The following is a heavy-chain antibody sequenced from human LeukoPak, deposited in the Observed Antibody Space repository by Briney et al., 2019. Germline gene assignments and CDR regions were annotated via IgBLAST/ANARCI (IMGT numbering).Heavy chain of an antibody. Sequence: PGGSLRLSCAASGFTFSSYAMSWVRQAPGKGLEWVSAISGSGGSTYCADSVKGRFTISRDNSKNTLYLQMNSLRAEDTAVYYCAKDRLEGSDFDYWGQGTLVTVSS. CDR3: AKDRLEGSDFDY. J-gene: IGHJ4*02. V-gene: IGHV3-23*01. CDR2: ISGSGGST. CDR1: GFTFSSYA. D-gene: IGHD6-6*01.